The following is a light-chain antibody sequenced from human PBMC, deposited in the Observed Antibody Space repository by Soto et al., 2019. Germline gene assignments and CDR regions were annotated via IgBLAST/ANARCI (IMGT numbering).Light chain of an antibody. J-gene: IGLJ1*01. Sequence: QSALTQPASVSGSPGHSITISCSGTIXDIGSYDHVAWYQQFPGKIPKLIIYAVSDRPSGVSDRFSGSKSGISASLTISGLQTEDEADYYCISYPYRQSYLFGTGTKVTVL. V-gene: IGLV2-14*03. CDR3: ISYPYRQSYL. CDR2: AVS. CDR1: IXDIGSYDH.